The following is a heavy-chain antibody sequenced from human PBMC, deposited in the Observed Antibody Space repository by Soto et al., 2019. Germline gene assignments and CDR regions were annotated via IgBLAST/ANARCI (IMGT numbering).Heavy chain of an antibody. CDR2: ISAYNGNT. D-gene: IGHD6-19*01. J-gene: IGHJ6*02. Sequence: ASVKVSCKASGYTFTSYGISWVRQAPGQGLEWMGWISAYNGNTNYAQKLQGRVTMTTDTSTSTAYMELRSLRSDDTAVYYCARAKSLGYSSGWYSYYYYGMDVWGQGTTVTAP. CDR1: GYTFTSYG. CDR3: ARAKSLGYSSGWYSYYYYGMDV. V-gene: IGHV1-18*01.